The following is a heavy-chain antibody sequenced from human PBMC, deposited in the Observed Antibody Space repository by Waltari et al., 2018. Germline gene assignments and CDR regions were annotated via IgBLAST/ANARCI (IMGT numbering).Heavy chain of an antibody. CDR2: IYPGDSDT. Sequence: EVQLVQSGAEVKKPGVSLKISCKGSGYSFTRYWTGWVRQMPGKGLEWMGIIYPGDSDTRYSPPFQGQVTISADKSISTAYLQWSSLKASDTAMYYCARHMRDGYNFIDYWGQGTLVTVSS. D-gene: IGHD5-12*01. CDR1: GYSFTRYW. V-gene: IGHV5-51*01. CDR3: ARHMRDGYNFIDY. J-gene: IGHJ4*02.